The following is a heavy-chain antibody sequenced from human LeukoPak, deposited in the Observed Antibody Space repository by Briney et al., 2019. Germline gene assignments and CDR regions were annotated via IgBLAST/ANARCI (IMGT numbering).Heavy chain of an antibody. CDR3: ASTRRYYDSSGYFNWFDP. V-gene: IGHV4-34*01. Sequence: SETLSLTCAVYGGSFSGYYWSWIRQPPGKGLEWIGSIYYSGSTYYNPSLKSRVTISVDTSKNQFSLKLSSVTAADTAVYYCASTRRYYDSSGYFNWFDPWGQGTLVTVSS. J-gene: IGHJ5*02. D-gene: IGHD3-22*01. CDR1: GGSFSGYY. CDR2: IYYSGST.